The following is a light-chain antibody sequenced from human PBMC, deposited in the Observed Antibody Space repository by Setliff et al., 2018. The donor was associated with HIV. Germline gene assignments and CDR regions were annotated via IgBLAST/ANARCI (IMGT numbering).Light chain of an antibody. J-gene: IGLJ1*01. CDR3: QSYDSSLNANV. Sequence: QSVLTQAPSVSGAPGQRVTISCTGTSSNMGAGYDVHWYQQLPGTAPKLVIYDNRNRPSGVPDRFSGSRSGASASLAITGLQAEDEADYYCQSYDSSLNANVFGTGTKVTVL. CDR1: SSNMGAGYD. CDR2: DNR. V-gene: IGLV1-40*01.